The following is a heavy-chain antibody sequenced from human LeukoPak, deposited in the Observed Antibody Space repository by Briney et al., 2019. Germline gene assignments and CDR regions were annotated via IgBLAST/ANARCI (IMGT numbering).Heavy chain of an antibody. V-gene: IGHV3-23*01. D-gene: IGHD6-25*01. CDR2: IIVSGGST. CDR1: GSTFSSYA. J-gene: IGHJ4*02. CDR3: AKRQRLDY. Sequence: GGSLRLSCAVSGSTFSSYAMIGVRKSPGKGREGVSTIIVSGGSTYYADSVKGRFTISRDNFKNTLYLRMNSLRDEDTAVYYCAKRQRLDYWSQGTLVTVSS.